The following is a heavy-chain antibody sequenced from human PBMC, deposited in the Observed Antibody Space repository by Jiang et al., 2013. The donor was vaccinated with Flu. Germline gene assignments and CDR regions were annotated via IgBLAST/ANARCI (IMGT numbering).Heavy chain of an antibody. Sequence: QLLESGGGVVQPGRSLRLSCAASGFTFSSYGMHWVRQAPGKGLEWVAVIWYDGSNKYYADSVKGRFTISRDNSKNTLYLQMNSLRAEGTAVYYCATGYGSGTYYNLDYWGQGTLVTVSS. CDR2: IWYDGSNK. V-gene: IGHV3-33*01. J-gene: IGHJ4*02. CDR1: GFTFSSYG. CDR3: ATGYGSGTYYNLDY. D-gene: IGHD3-10*01.